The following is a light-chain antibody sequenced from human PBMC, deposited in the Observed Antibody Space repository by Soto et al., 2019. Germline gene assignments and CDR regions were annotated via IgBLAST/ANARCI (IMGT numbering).Light chain of an antibody. Sequence: EIVLTQSPGTLSLSPGERATLSCRASQSLGSSYLVWYQQKPGQAPRLLIYGASNRATGIPDRFSGSGSGTDFTLTISRLEPEDFAVYYCQQYGSSGTFGQGTTGDNK. CDR3: QQYGSSGT. CDR2: GAS. J-gene: IGKJ1*01. CDR1: QSLGSSY. V-gene: IGKV3-20*01.